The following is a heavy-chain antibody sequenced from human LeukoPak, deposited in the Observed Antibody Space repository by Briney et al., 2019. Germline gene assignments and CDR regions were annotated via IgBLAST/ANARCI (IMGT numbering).Heavy chain of an antibody. D-gene: IGHD3-10*01. J-gene: IGHJ3*02. CDR1: GFTFSSYS. CDR3: ARPDSPLWFGELQYSNAFDI. Sequence: GGSLRLSCAASGFTFSSYSMNWVRQAPGKGLEGVSYISSSSSTIYYADSVKGRFTISRDNAKNTLYLQMNSLRAEDTAVYYCARPDSPLWFGELQYSNAFDIWGQGTMVTVSS. V-gene: IGHV3-48*04. CDR2: ISSSSSTI.